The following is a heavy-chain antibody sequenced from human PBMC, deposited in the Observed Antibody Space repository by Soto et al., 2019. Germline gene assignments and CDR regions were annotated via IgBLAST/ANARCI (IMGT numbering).Heavy chain of an antibody. CDR1: GYTSTSYD. Sequence: GASVKVSCKASGYTSTSYDINWVRQATGQGLEWMGWMNPNSGNTGYAQKFQGRVTMTRNTSISTAYMELSSLRSEDTAVYYCARGSPSEWEGLEPAAGPWGQGTLVTVSS. D-gene: IGHD1-1*01. CDR3: ARGSPSEWEGLEPAAGP. V-gene: IGHV1-8*01. CDR2: MNPNSGNT. J-gene: IGHJ5*02.